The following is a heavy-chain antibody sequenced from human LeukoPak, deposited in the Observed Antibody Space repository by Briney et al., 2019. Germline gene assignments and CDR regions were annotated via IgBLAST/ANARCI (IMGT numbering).Heavy chain of an antibody. CDR2: IPYSGST. Sequence: SETLSLTCTVSGGSISNSHYSWGWIRQPPGKGLEWIAHIPYSGSTYYNPSLRSRVTISVDTSKNQFSLKLASMTAADAAIFYCASVNYVDYGFDYWGQGTLVTVSS. V-gene: IGHV4-39*01. CDR3: ASVNYVDYGFDY. CDR1: GGSISNSHYS. J-gene: IGHJ4*02. D-gene: IGHD4-17*01.